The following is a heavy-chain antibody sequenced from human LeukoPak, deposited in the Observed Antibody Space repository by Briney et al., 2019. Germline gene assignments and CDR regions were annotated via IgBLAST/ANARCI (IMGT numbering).Heavy chain of an antibody. CDR2: ISYDGSNK. D-gene: IGHD2-2*01. V-gene: IGHV3-30-3*01. CDR1: GFTFSSYA. J-gene: IGHJ4*02. CDR3: AREADCSSTSCSIDY. Sequence: GGSLRLSCAASGFTFSSYAMHWVRQAPGKGLEWVAVISYDGSNKYYADSVKGRFTISRDNSKNTLYLQMNSLRAEDTAVYYCAREADCSSTSCSIDYWGQGTLVTVSS.